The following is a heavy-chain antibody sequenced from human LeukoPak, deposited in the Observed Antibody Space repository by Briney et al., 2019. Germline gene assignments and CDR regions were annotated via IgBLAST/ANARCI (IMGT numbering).Heavy chain of an antibody. Sequence: PSQTLSLTCAVSGGSISSGGHSWSWIRQPPGKGLEWIGYIYHSGSTYYNPSLKSRVTISVDRSKNQFSLKLSSVTAADTAVYYCARGMRIQPAPVDYWGQGTLVTVSS. CDR1: GGSISSGGHS. CDR3: ARGMRIQPAPVDY. CDR2: IYHSGST. J-gene: IGHJ4*02. V-gene: IGHV4-30-2*01. D-gene: IGHD5-18*01.